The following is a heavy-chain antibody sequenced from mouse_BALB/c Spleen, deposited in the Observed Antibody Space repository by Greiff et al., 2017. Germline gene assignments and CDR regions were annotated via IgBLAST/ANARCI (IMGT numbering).Heavy chain of an antibody. D-gene: IGHD2-3*01. V-gene: IGHV1-7*01. CDR1: GYTFTSYW. CDR3: ARSGDGYLIAY. Sequence: QVQLQQSGAELAKPGASVKMSCKASGYTFTSYWMHWVKQRPGQGLEWIGYINPSTGYTEYNQKFKDKATLTADKSSSTAYMQLSSLTSEDSAVYYCARSGDGYLIAYWGQGTLVTVSA. CDR2: INPSTGYT. J-gene: IGHJ3*01.